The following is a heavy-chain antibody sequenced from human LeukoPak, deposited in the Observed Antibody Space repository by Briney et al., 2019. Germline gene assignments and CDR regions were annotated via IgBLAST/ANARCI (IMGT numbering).Heavy chain of an antibody. V-gene: IGHV1-46*01. CDR2: INPSGGST. CDR3: ARDARGAGTYYYDSSGYYPY. D-gene: IGHD3-22*01. CDR1: GFTFTSYY. Sequence: ASVTVSCKASGFTFTSYYMHWVRQAPGQGLEWMGLINPSGGSTSYAQKFQGRVTMTRDTSTSTVYMELSSLRSEDTAVYYCARDARGAGTYYYDSSGYYPYWGQGTLVTVSS. J-gene: IGHJ4*02.